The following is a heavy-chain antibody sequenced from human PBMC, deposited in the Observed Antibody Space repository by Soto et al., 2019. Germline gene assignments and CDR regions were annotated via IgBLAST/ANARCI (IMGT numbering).Heavy chain of an antibody. CDR2: IYYRAST. CDR1: GGSISSHY. Sequence: PSGTRSLTCTVSGGSISSHYWSWLRQAPGQGPAWVGHIYYRASTNYNPSLWSRSTISVDTSKNQFSLKLNSVTTADTAVYYCARTGNYYDSSGYYYEDYWGQGTLVTVSS. CDR3: ARTGNYYDSSGYYYEDY. D-gene: IGHD3-22*01. J-gene: IGHJ4*02. V-gene: IGHV4-59*11.